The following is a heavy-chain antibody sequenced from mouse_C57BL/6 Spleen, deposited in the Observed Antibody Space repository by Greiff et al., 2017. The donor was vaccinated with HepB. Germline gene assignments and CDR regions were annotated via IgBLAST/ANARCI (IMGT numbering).Heavy chain of an antibody. V-gene: IGHV1-54*01. D-gene: IGHD1-1*01. CDR2: INPGSGGT. CDR3: ARGGDYGRDLDV. Sequence: QVQLQQSGAELVRPGTSVKVSCKASGYAFTNYLIEWVKQRPGQGLEWIGVINPGSGGTNYNEKFKGKATLTADKSSSTAYMQLSSLTSEDSAVYFCARGGDYGRDLDVWGTGTTVTVSS. CDR1: GYAFTNYL. J-gene: IGHJ1*03.